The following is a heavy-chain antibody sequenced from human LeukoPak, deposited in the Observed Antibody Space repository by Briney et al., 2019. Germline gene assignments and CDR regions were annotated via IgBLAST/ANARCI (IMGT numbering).Heavy chain of an antibody. CDR2: IFYTGAT. Sequence: SETLSLTCIISGGSISNYYGSWIRQSPGKGLEWIGYIFYTGATDYNPSLRGRVTISVDTSKNQFSLKLTSVTAADTAVYYCARSGHDFWSGLKWFDSWGQGTLVTVSS. D-gene: IGHD3-3*01. CDR1: GGSISNYY. V-gene: IGHV4-59*01. CDR3: ARSGHDFWSGLKWFDS. J-gene: IGHJ5*01.